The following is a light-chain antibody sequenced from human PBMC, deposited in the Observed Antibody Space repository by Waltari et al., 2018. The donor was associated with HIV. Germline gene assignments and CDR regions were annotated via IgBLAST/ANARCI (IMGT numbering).Light chain of an antibody. J-gene: IGLJ2*01. CDR1: TSDVGIFDS. V-gene: IGLV2-14*01. CDR2: GVY. Sequence: QSALTQPASVSGSPGQSITISCAGPTSDVGIFDSVSWYQHPPGRAPQLMIFGVYSRPSGVSSRFSGSKSGNTASLTISGLQAEDEANYYCCSYTAIHTLIFGGGTKLTVL. CDR3: CSYTAIHTLI.